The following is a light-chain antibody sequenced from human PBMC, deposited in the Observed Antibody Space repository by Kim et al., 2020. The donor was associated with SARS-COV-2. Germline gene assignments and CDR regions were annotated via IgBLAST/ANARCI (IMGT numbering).Light chain of an antibody. CDR3: QQYSNWPPYS. CDR1: ESVRIN. J-gene: IGKJ2*03. V-gene: IGKV3-15*01. Sequence: VSPEERATLSCTASESVRINVAWYQQKPGQAPRLLIYGGSTRATGIPAKFSGSGSGTVFTLTISSLQSDDSAVYYCQQYSNWPPYSFGQGTKLEI. CDR2: GGS.